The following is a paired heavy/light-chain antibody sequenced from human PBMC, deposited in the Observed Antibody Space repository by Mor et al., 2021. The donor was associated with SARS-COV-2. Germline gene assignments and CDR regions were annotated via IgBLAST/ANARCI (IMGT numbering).Heavy chain of an antibody. V-gene: IGHV3-30*18. J-gene: IGHJ6*02. CDR1: GFTFSSYA. CDR3: AKEWLRFGYYYAMDV. D-gene: IGHD5-12*01. Sequence: QVQLVESGGGVVQPGRSLRLSCAVSGFTFSSYAMHWVRQAPGKGLEWVAIISYDGDNKYYADSLKGRFTVSRDNSRNTLYLQMNSLRTEDTAVYYCAKEWLRFGYYYAMDVWGQGTTVTVSS. CDR2: ISYDGDNK.
Light chain of an antibody. Sequence: QSALTQPASVSGSPGQSITISCTGTSSDVGGYNYVSWYQQHPGKAPKLMIYDVTNRPSGVSNRFSGSKSGNTASLTISGLQAEDEAAYYCSSYTSSSTLVVFGGGTKLTVL. V-gene: IGLV2-14*01. CDR3: SSYTSSSTLVV. J-gene: IGLJ2*01. CDR1: SSDVGGYNY. CDR2: DVT.